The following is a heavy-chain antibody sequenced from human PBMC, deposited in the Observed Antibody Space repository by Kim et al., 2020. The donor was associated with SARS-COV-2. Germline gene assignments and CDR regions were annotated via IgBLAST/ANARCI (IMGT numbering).Heavy chain of an antibody. J-gene: IGHJ4*02. V-gene: IGHV4-39*02. D-gene: IGHD6-13*01. CDR2: FYSSRST. CDR3: ARDRFYGISSQGEFDS. CDR1: GGSIRSGGYY. Sequence: SETLSLTCTVSGGSIRSGGYYWGWIRQPPGKGLEWFGSFYSSRSTFSTPSIESRISISADTSKIHFSLKLGSVAATATFVFYCARDRFYGISSQGEFDSWSQGTRVTVSS.